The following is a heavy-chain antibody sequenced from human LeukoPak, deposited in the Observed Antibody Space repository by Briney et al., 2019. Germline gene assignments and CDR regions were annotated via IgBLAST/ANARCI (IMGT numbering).Heavy chain of an antibody. CDR2: ISAYNGNT. CDR3: AIANPSNYYDSSGYYFIFDY. J-gene: IGHJ4*02. D-gene: IGHD3-22*01. CDR1: GYTFTGYY. Sequence: ASVKVSCKASGYTFTGYYMHWVRQAPGQGLEWMGWISAYNGNTNYAQKLQGRVTMTTDTSTSTAYMELRSLRSDDTAVYYCAIANPSNYYDSSGYYFIFDYWGQGTLVTVSS. V-gene: IGHV1-18*04.